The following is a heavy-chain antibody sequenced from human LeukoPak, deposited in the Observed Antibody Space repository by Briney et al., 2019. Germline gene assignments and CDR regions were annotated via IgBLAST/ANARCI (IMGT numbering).Heavy chain of an antibody. CDR2: IKSKTDGGTT. CDR1: GFTFSNAW. J-gene: IGHJ4*02. V-gene: IGHV3-15*01. Sequence: GGSLRLSCAASGFTFSNAWMSWVRQAPGKGLEWVGRIKSKTDGGTTDYAAPVKGRFTISRDDSKNTLYLQMNSLKTEDTAVYYCTTDSTLAVATNFDYWGQGTLVTVSS. CDR3: TTDSTLAVATNFDY. D-gene: IGHD6-19*01.